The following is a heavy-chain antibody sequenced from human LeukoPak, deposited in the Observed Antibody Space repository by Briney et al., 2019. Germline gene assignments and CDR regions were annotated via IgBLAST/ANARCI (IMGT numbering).Heavy chain of an antibody. CDR2: ISSSSSSI. D-gene: IGHD6-19*01. Sequence: GGSLRLSCAASGFTFSSYSMNWVRQAPGKGLECVSYISSSSSSIYYADSVKGRFTISRDNAKNSLYLQMNSLRAEDTAVYYCVRDKFNSDWYGFDYWGQGTLVTVSS. J-gene: IGHJ4*02. V-gene: IGHV3-48*01. CDR3: VRDKFNSDWYGFDY. CDR1: GFTFSSYS.